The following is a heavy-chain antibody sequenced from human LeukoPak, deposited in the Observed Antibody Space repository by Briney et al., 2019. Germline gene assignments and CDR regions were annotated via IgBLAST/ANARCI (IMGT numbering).Heavy chain of an antibody. CDR2: IGPYGGYT. CDR3: ARDLWNFYDDSGYNRDFDS. V-gene: IGHV1-18*01. D-gene: IGHD3-22*01. CDR1: TSR. Sequence: GASVKVSCTATSRISSVRQAPGQGLAWMGWIGPYGGYTYYAQKFQGRITVTTDTSTSTVYMELRNLRSDDTAVYYCARDLWNFYDDSGYNRDFDSWGQGTLVTVSS. J-gene: IGHJ5*01.